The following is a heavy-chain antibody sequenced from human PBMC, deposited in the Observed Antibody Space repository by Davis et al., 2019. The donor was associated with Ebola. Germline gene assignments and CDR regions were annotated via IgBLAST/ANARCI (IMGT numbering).Heavy chain of an antibody. CDR3: ARRYYDFWSWSGRTTNWFDP. D-gene: IGHD3-3*01. Sequence: SVKVSCKASGGTFSSYTISWVRQAPGQGLEWMGRIIPILGIANYAQKFQGRVTITADKSTSTAYMELSSLRSEDTAVYYCARRYYDFWSWSGRTTNWFDPWGQGTLVTVSS. J-gene: IGHJ5*02. CDR2: IIPILGIA. CDR1: GGTFSSYT. V-gene: IGHV1-69*02.